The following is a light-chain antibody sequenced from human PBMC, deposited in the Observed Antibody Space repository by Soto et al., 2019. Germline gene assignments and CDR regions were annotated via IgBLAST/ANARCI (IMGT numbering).Light chain of an antibody. CDR2: DVS. CDR3: SSYTISSVYV. Sequence: QSVLTQPASVSGSPGQSITISCTGTSSDVGAYNYVSWYQQFPGKAPKLMIYDVSNRPSGVSNRFSGSKSGNTASLTISGLQAEAEADYFCSSYTISSVYVFGTGTKVTVL. V-gene: IGLV2-14*01. CDR1: SSDVGAYNY. J-gene: IGLJ1*01.